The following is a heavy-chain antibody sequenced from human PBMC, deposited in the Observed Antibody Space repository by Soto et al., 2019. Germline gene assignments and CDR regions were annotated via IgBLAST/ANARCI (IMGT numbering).Heavy chain of an antibody. J-gene: IGHJ4*02. V-gene: IGHV3-48*02. CDR2: SSPRGDTI. D-gene: IGHD6-19*01. CDR3: AKGPHTNVGWPYYFES. CDR1: GLSLANSP. Sequence: LRLSCVASGLSLANSPMNWVRQTPGKGLEWISYSSPRGDTIYYADSVEGRFTISRDNARNSLSLHMSSLRDEDSALYYCAKGPHTNVGWPYYFESWGQGVPVTVSS.